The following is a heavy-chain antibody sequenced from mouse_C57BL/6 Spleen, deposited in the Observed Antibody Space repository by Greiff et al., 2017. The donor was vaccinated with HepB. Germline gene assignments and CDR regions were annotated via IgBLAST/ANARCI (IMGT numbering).Heavy chain of an antibody. D-gene: IGHD1-1*01. J-gene: IGHJ1*03. V-gene: IGHV1-80*01. CDR3: ARWGDYYGRRYGDFDV. CDR1: GYAFSSYW. CDR2: IYPGDGDT. Sequence: QVQLQQSGAELVKPGASVKISCKASGYAFSSYWMNWVKQRPGKGLEWIGQIYPGDGDTNYNGKFKGKATLTADKSSSTDYMQLSSLTYEDSAVYFCARWGDYYGRRYGDFDVWGTGTTVTVSS.